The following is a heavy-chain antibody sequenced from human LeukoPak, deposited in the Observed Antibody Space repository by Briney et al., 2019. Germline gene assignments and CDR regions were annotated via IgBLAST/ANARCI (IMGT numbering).Heavy chain of an antibody. Sequence: ASVKVSCKAPGGTLSSYAISWVRQAPGQGLEWMGGIIPIFGTANYAQKFQGRVTITADESTSTAYMGLSSLRSEDTAVYYCARTYDSSGSVPPDYFDYWGQGTLVTVSS. CDR1: GGTLSSYA. CDR2: IIPIFGTA. D-gene: IGHD3-22*01. V-gene: IGHV1-69*13. CDR3: ARTYDSSGSVPPDYFDY. J-gene: IGHJ4*02.